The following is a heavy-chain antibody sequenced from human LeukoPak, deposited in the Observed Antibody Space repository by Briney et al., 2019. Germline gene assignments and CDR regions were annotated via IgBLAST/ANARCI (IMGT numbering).Heavy chain of an antibody. CDR2: IYHSGST. J-gene: IGHJ4*02. D-gene: IGHD3-10*01. V-gene: IGHV4-30-2*01. CDR1: GGSISSGGYS. Sequence: PSQTLSLTCAVSGGSISSGGYSWSWIRQPPGKGLEWIGYIYHSGSTYYNPSLKSRVTISVDRSENQFSLKLSSVTAADTAVYYCARGYRGVIIDYWGQGTLVTVSS. CDR3: ARGYRGVIIDY.